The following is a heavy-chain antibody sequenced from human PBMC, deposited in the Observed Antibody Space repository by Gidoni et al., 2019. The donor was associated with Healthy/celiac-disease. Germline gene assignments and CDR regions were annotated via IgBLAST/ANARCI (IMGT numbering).Heavy chain of an antibody. Sequence: QLVQAGAEVKKPGASVKVSCKASGYTFTSYDINWVRQATGQGLEWMGWMNPNSGNTGYAQKLQGRVTMTRNTSISTAYMELSSLRSEDTAVYYCATLTMVRGGENWVEPWGQGTLVTVSS. CDR2: MNPNSGNT. CDR3: ATLTMVRGGENWVEP. D-gene: IGHD3-10*01. CDR1: GYTFTSYD. J-gene: IGHJ5*02. V-gene: IGHV1-8*01.